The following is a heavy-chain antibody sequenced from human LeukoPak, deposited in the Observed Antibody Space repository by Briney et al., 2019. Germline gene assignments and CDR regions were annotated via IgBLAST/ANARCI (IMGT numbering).Heavy chain of an antibody. CDR1: EFTFRSYW. Sequence: GGSLRLSCVVSEFTFRSYWMSWVRQAPGKGLEWVANIKEDGSEKYYVDSVKGRFTISRDNAISRDNAKNSLFLQMNSLRAEDTAVYYCAKTPSRLWGVGATTIFDYWGQGTLVTVSS. J-gene: IGHJ4*02. D-gene: IGHD1-26*01. V-gene: IGHV3-7*03. CDR2: IKEDGSEK. CDR3: AKTPSRLWGVGATTIFDY.